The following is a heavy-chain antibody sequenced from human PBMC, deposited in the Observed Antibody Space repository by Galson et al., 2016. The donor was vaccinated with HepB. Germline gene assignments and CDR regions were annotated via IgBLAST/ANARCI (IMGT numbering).Heavy chain of an antibody. D-gene: IGHD3-3*01. CDR1: GFIFSSFG. Sequence: LRLSCAASGFIFSSFGMIWVRQAPGKGLEWISGISGGGASTYYVDSVKDRFTISRDNDKNRLFLQMNSLRAEDTAPYYCAKSKAPYDFWSGYDFWGQGIVVTVSS. J-gene: IGHJ4*02. CDR2: ISGGGAST. CDR3: AKSKAPYDFWSGYDF. V-gene: IGHV3-23*01.